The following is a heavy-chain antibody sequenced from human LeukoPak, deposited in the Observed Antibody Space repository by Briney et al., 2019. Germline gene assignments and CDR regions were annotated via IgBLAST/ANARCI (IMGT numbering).Heavy chain of an antibody. V-gene: IGHV3-23*01. D-gene: IGHD6-19*01. CDR3: AKCSTPAYTTGWCNWIDP. J-gene: IGHJ5*02. CDR1: GFTFTSDA. CDR2: TVSRGTT. Sequence: GGSLRLSCVASGFTFTSDAMNWVRQAPGKGLEWVSSTVSRGTTQYADSVKGRFTVSRDTSKNTLYLQMNSLRVDDTAVYYCAKCSTPAYTTGWCNWIDPWGQGTLVTVSS.